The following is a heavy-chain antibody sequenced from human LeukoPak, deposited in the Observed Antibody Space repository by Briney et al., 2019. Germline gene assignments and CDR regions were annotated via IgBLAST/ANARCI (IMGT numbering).Heavy chain of an antibody. V-gene: IGHV3-7*01. CDR2: IRQDGSEI. J-gene: IGHJ4*02. Sequence: GGSLRLSCAASGFSFRNSWMSWVRQAPGKGLEWVANIRQDGSEIYYMDSVKGRFTISRDNAKKSLYLQMNSLRVEDTAVYYCARRRDGYEFDYWGQGTLVTVSS. CDR3: ARRRDGYEFDY. D-gene: IGHD5-24*01. CDR1: GFSFRNSW.